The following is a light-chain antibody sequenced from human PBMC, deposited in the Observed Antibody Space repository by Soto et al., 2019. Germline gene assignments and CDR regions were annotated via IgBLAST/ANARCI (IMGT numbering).Light chain of an antibody. CDR2: GAS. CDR3: QQYNNWPLWT. Sequence: EIVMTQSPATLSVSAGERATLSCRASQSVGNNLAWYQQRPGQPPRLLIYGASTRDTGVPTRFSGSGSGTEFTLTITSLQSEDFAVYYCQQYNNWPLWTFGQGTKVDI. V-gene: IGKV3D-15*01. CDR1: QSVGNN. J-gene: IGKJ1*01.